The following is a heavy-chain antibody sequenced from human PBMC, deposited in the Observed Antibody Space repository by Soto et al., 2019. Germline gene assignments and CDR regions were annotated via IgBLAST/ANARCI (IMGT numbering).Heavy chain of an antibody. V-gene: IGHV3-48*02. J-gene: IGHJ5*02. CDR3: ARDRLSMDRSGYYNWFDP. D-gene: IGHD3-22*01. CDR1: GFTFSSYS. CDR2: ISSSSSTI. Sequence: GGSLRLSCAASGFTFSSYSMNWVRQAPGKGLEWVSYISSSSSTIYYADSVKGRFTISRDNAKNSLYLQMNSLRDEDTAVYYCARDRLSMDRSGYYNWFDPWGQGTLVTVSS.